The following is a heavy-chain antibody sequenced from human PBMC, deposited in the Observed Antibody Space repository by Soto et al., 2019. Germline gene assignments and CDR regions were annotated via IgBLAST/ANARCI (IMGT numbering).Heavy chain of an antibody. D-gene: IGHD6-6*01. J-gene: IGHJ6*04. CDR2: INPNSGGT. CDR1: GYTFTGYY. CDR3: ARGKKQGGRSSPYYGMAG. V-gene: IGHV1-2*04. Sequence: APVKVYCKSSGYTFTGYYMHWVRQAPGQGLEWMGWINPNSGGTNYAQKFQGWVTMTRDTSISTAYMELSRLRSDDTAVYDCARGKKQGGRSSPYYGMAGWGKGTKVTVSS.